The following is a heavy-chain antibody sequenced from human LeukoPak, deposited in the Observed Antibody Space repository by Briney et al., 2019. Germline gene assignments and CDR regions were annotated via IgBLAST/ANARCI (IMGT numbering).Heavy chain of an antibody. CDR2: VSYSGST. Sequence: RPSETLSLTCTVSDDSINTFYWSWIRQPPGKGLEWIGYVSYSGSTKYNPSLKSRVTISADASKSQFFLRLNSVTAADTAMYYCARLPGTGNYGWFDSWGQGTLVTVSS. V-gene: IGHV4-59*08. CDR3: ARLPGTGNYGWFDS. J-gene: IGHJ5*01. D-gene: IGHD3-10*01. CDR1: DDSINTFY.